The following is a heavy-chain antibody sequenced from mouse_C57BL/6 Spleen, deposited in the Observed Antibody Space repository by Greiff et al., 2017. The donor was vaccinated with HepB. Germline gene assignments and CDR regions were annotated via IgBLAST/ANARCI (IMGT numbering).Heavy chain of an antibody. V-gene: IGHV1-82*01. CDR3: ARDPHWYFDV. J-gene: IGHJ1*03. Sequence: QVQLKESGPELVKPGASVKISCKASGYAFSSSWMNWVKQRPGKGLEWIGRIYPGDGDTNYNGKFKGKATLTADKSSSTAYMQLSSLTSEDSAVYFCARDPHWYFDVWGTGTTVTVSS. CDR1: GYAFSSSW. CDR2: IYPGDGDT.